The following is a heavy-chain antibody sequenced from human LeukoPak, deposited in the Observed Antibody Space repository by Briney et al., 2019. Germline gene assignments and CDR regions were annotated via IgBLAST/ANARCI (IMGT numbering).Heavy chain of an antibody. Sequence: GGSLRLSCAASGFTFSSYAMSWVRQAPGKGLEWVSAISGSGGSTYYADSVKGRFTISRDNSKNTLYLQMNSLRAEDTAVYYCATEPYYYDSSGYWNWFDPWGQGTLVTVSS. CDR2: ISGSGGST. D-gene: IGHD3-22*01. J-gene: IGHJ5*02. CDR1: GFTFSSYA. CDR3: ATEPYYYDSSGYWNWFDP. V-gene: IGHV3-23*01.